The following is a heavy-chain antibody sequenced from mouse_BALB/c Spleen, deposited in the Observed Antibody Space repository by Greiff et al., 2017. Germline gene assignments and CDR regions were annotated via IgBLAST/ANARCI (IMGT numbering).Heavy chain of an antibody. CDR3: ARRGVTTVVAPLYYFDY. CDR2: ISSGSSTI. J-gene: IGHJ2*01. V-gene: IGHV5-17*02. D-gene: IGHD1-1*01. CDR1: GFTFSSFG. Sequence: EVMLVESGGGLVQPGGSRKLSCAASGFTFSSFGMHWVRQAPEKGLEWVAYISSGSSTIYYADTVKGRFTISRDNPKNTLFLQMTSLRSEDTAMYYCARRGVTTVVAPLYYFDYWGQGTTLTVSS.